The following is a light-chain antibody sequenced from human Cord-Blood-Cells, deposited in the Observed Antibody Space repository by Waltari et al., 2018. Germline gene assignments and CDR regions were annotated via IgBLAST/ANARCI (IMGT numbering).Light chain of an antibody. CDR3: CSYAGSSTWV. J-gene: IGLJ3*02. CDR1: SSDVGSYNL. Sequence: QSALTQPASVSGSPGQSITISCTGTSSDVGSYNLVSWHQQHPGKAPKLMIYEGSKRPSGVSNRFSGSKAGNTASLTISVLQAEDGADYYCCSYAGSSTWVFGGGTKLTVL. CDR2: EGS. V-gene: IGLV2-23*01.